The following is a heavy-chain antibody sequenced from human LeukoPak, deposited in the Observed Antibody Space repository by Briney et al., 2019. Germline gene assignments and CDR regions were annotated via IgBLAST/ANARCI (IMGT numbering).Heavy chain of an antibody. Sequence: GGSLGLSCAASGFTFSSYAMSWVRQAPGKGLEWVSAISGSGGSTYYADSVKGRFTISRDNSKNTLYLQMNSLRAEDTAVYYCAKDRGSYSSSPNWFDPWGQGTLVTVSS. D-gene: IGHD6-13*01. CDR1: GFTFSSYA. CDR3: AKDRGSYSSSPNWFDP. J-gene: IGHJ5*02. CDR2: ISGSGGST. V-gene: IGHV3-23*01.